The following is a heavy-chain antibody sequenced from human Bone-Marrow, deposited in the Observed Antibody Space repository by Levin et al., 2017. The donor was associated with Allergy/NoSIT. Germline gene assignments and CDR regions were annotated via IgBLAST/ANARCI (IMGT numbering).Heavy chain of an antibody. J-gene: IGHJ6*02. D-gene: IGHD1-20*01. CDR2: IWYDGRNK. Sequence: GESLKISCAASGFTFSNYGMHWVRQAPGKGLEWVAVIWYDGRNKYYADSVRGRFTISRDNSKNTVYLQMESLRGEDTAVYYCARDAISGSPHPCDSYYYGMDVWGQGSTVTVSS. CDR3: ARDAISGSPHPCDSYYYGMDV. V-gene: IGHV3-33*01. CDR1: GFTFSNYG.